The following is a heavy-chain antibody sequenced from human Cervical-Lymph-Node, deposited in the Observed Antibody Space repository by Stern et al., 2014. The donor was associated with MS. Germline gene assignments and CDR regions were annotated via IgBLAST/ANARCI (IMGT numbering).Heavy chain of an antibody. Sequence: EVQLVESGGGLVQPGGSLRLSCAASGVTVSNNYMLWVRQAPGKGPEWVALIYSGGSTLYADSVRGRFTISRNHSKNTVYLQMNSLRTEDTAVYYCARNRPETTFGYWGQGTLVTVSS. CDR1: GVTVSNNY. V-gene: IGHV3-66*02. CDR2: IYSGGST. CDR3: ARNRPETTFGY. J-gene: IGHJ4*02. D-gene: IGHD4-11*01.